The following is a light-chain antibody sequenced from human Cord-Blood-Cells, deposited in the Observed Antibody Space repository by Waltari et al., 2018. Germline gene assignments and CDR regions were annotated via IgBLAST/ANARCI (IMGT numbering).Light chain of an antibody. J-gene: IGLJ2*01. CDR2: GNS. CDR3: QSYDSSLSGVV. V-gene: IGLV1-40*01. CDR1: SSNIGEGHD. Sequence: QSVLTQPPSVSGAPGQRVTISSTVSSSNIGEGHDVHWYQQLPGTAPKLLIYGNSNRPSGVPDRFSGSKSGTSASLAITGLQAEDEADYYCQSYDSSLSGVVFGGGTKLTVL.